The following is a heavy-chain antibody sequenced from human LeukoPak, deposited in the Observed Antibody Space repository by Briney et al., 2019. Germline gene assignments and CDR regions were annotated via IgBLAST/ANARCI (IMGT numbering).Heavy chain of an antibody. CDR2: ISGSGGST. V-gene: IGHV3-23*01. Sequence: GGSLRLSCAASGFTFSSYAMSWVRQAPGKGLEWVSAISGSGGSTYYADSVKGRFTISRDNSKNTLYLQMNSLRAEDTAVYYCAKVRGPRTTVTWPSFDYWGQGTLVTVSS. D-gene: IGHD4-17*01. CDR1: GFTFSSYA. CDR3: AKVRGPRTTVTWPSFDY. J-gene: IGHJ4*02.